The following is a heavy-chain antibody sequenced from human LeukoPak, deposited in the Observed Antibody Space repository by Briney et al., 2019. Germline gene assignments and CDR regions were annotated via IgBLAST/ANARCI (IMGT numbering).Heavy chain of an antibody. J-gene: IGHJ6*02. D-gene: IGHD2-2*01. CDR2: INHSGST. CDR3: ARVAYCSSTSCRRVSAYDFAREHQPKYGMDV. CDR1: GGSFSGYY. V-gene: IGHV4-34*01. Sequence: PSETLSLTCAVYGGSFSGYYWSWIRQPPVKGLEWIGEINHSGSTNCNPSLKSRVTISVDTSKNQFSLKLSSVTAADTAVYYCARVAYCSSTSCRRVSAYDFAREHQPKYGMDVWGQGTTVTVSS.